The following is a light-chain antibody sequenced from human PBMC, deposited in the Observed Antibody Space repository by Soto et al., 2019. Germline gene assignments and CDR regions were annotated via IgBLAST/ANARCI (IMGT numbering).Light chain of an antibody. Sequence: DIQMTQSPSSLSASVEDRVIITCRASQSISNHLNWYQQKPGKALKLLIFAASSLQSGVPSRFSGSRSGPDFTLTISRLEPEDFAVYYCQQYGSTPRTFGQGTKVDIK. CDR2: AAS. J-gene: IGKJ1*01. CDR1: QSISNH. CDR3: QQYGSTPRT. V-gene: IGKV1-39*01.